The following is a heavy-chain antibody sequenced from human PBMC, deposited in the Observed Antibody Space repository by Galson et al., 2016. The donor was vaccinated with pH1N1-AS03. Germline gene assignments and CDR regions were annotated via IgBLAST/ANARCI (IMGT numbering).Heavy chain of an antibody. J-gene: IGHJ4*02. D-gene: IGHD3-16*01. CDR1: AFPLRNYA. CDR3: TQGEGGGPDDD. Sequence: LSCAASAFPLRNYALRWDRQAPGKGLEWVSTLGSGGDTHYADSVKGRFTISRDKSKNTMYLQMNSLRAEDTAIYYCTQGEGGGPDDDWGQGTLVTVSS. V-gene: IGHV3-23*01. CDR2: LGSGGDT.